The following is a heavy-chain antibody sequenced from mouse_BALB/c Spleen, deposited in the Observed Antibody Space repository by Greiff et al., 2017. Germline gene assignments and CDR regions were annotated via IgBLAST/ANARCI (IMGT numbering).Heavy chain of an antibody. D-gene: IGHD2-3*01. CDR2: ISSGGGST. CDR1: GFAFSSYD. CDR3: ARPDGYYYFDY. Sequence: EVMLVESGGGLVKPGGSLKLSCAASGFAFSSYDMSWVRQTPEKRLEWVAYISSGGGSTYYPDTVKGRFTISRDNAKNTLYLQMSSLKSEDTAMYYCARPDGYYYFDYWGQGTTLTVSS. V-gene: IGHV5-12-1*01. J-gene: IGHJ2*01.